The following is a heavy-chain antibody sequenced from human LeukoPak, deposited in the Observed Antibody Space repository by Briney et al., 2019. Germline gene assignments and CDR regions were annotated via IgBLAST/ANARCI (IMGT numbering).Heavy chain of an antibody. D-gene: IGHD4-11*01. CDR3: ARWGNDYSQFDS. CDR2: VSGSGDNT. Sequence: GGSLRLSCAGAGFTFSTHTINWVRQAPGKGLEWVSVVSGSGDNTNYADSVKGRFTISRDNSKNTLFLQMNSLRTEDTAVYFCARWGNDYSQFDSWGQGTLVTVS. CDR1: GFTFSTHT. J-gene: IGHJ4*02. V-gene: IGHV3-23*01.